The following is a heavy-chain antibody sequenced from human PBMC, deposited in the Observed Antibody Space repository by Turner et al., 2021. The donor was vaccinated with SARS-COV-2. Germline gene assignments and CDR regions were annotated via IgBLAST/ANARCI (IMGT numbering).Heavy chain of an antibody. J-gene: IGHJ5*02. CDR1: GFTFSSYS. D-gene: IGHD3-22*01. Sequence: EVQLVESGGGLVQPGGSLRLSCAASGFTFSSYSMNWVRQAPGKGLEWVANIKQDGSEKYYVDSVKGRFTISRDNAKNSLYLQMNSLRAEDTAVYYCARDRFYHDSSGYFINWFDPWGQGTLVTVSS. CDR3: ARDRFYHDSSGYFINWFDP. CDR2: IKQDGSEK. V-gene: IGHV3-7*03.